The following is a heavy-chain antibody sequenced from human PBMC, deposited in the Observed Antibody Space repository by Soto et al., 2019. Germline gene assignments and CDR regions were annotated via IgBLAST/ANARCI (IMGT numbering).Heavy chain of an antibody. V-gene: IGHV1-69*13. CDR2: IIPIFGTA. CDR3: ARGAYCSSTSCYPTFNYYYYGMDV. D-gene: IGHD2-2*01. Sequence: SVKVSCKASGGTFSSYAISWVRQAPGQGLEWMGGIIPIFGTANYAQKFQGRVTITADESTSTAYMELSSLRSEDTAVYYCARGAYCSSTSCYPTFNYYYYGMDVWGQGTTVTVSS. J-gene: IGHJ6*02. CDR1: GGTFSSYA.